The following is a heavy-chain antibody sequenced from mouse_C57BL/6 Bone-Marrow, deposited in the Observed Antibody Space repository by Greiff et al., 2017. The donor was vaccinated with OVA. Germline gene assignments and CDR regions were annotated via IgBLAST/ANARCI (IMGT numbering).Heavy chain of an antibody. CDR3: ARRGYDGSSLWAMDY. Sequence: QVQLQQSGSELRSPGSSVKLSCKDFDSEVFPIAYMSWVRQKPGHGFEWIGGILPSIGRTIYGEKFEDKATLDADTLSNTAYLEVNSQTSEDSAIYYCARRGYDGSSLWAMDYWGQGTSVTVSS. D-gene: IGHD1-1*01. J-gene: IGHJ4*01. CDR2: ILPSIGRT. CDR1: DSEVFPIAY. V-gene: IGHV15-2*01.